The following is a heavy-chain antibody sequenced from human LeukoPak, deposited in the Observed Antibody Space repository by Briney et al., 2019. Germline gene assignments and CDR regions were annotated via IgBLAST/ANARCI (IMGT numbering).Heavy chain of an antibody. CDR1: GYTFTSYG. J-gene: IGHJ4*02. D-gene: IGHD6-19*01. Sequence: ASVKVSCKASGYTFTSYGISWVRQAPGQGLEWMGWISAYNGNTNYAQKLQGRVTMTTDTSTSTAYMELRSLRSDDTAVYYCARDLAAAGSSYSSGWYLGYYFDYWGQGTLVTVSS. CDR2: ISAYNGNT. V-gene: IGHV1-18*01. CDR3: ARDLAAAGSSYSSGWYLGYYFDY.